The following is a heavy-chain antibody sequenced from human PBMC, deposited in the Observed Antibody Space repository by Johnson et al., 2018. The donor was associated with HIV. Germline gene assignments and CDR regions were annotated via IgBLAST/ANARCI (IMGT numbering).Heavy chain of an antibody. D-gene: IGHD6-13*01. J-gene: IGHJ3*02. Sequence: QVQLVESGGGVVQPGRSLRLSCAASGFTFSSYGMHWVRQAPGKGLEWVTVISYDGSNKYYVDSVMGRFIISRDNSKNTLFLPMNSLRTDDTAVYYCVKGRAQHLDGGAFDIWGQGTMVTVSS. CDR1: GFTFSSYG. CDR2: ISYDGSNK. CDR3: VKGRAQHLDGGAFDI. V-gene: IGHV3-30*18.